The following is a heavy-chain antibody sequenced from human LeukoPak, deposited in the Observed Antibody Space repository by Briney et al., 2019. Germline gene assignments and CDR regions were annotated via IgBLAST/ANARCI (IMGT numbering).Heavy chain of an antibody. CDR3: AKVRYASAWYLFDH. CDR2: LGSTGST. J-gene: IGHJ4*02. Sequence: QPGGSLRLSCAASGFTFRTSVMSWVRQAPGKGLEWVSSLGSTGSTYYIDSVRGRFSISRDYSQNTLYLGMNSLRAEDTATYFCAKVRYASAWYLFDHWGRGTLVAVSS. D-gene: IGHD6-13*01. V-gene: IGHV3-23*01. CDR1: GFTFRTSV.